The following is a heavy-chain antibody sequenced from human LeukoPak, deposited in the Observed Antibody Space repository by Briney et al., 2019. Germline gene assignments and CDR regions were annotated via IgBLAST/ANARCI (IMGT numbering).Heavy chain of an antibody. CDR2: IDPNSGDQ. CDR3: ARSGSTGYSLDY. CDR1: GYSFTGYF. Sequence: ASVTVSCKASGYSFTGYFIHWVRQAPGQGLEWMGCIDPNSGDQKYAQKFQGRVSMPRDTSTRTAYVELSRLRSDDTAVYFCARSGSTGYSLDYWGQGTLVTVSS. V-gene: IGHV1-2*02. D-gene: IGHD3-22*01. J-gene: IGHJ4*02.